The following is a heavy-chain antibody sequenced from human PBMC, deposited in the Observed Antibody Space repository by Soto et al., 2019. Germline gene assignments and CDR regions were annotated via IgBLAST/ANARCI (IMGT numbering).Heavy chain of an antibody. D-gene: IGHD3-3*01. CDR3: ARDGAIYDFWSGYYPTGGAFDI. CDR2: IYYSGST. V-gene: IGHV4-59*01. Sequence: QVQLQESGPGLVKPSETLSLTCTVSGGSISSYYWSWIRQPPGTGLEWIGYIYYSGSTNYNPSLKSRVTISVDTSKNQFSLKLSSVTAADTAVYYCARDGAIYDFWSGYYPTGGAFDIWGQGTMVTVSS. CDR1: GGSISSYY. J-gene: IGHJ3*02.